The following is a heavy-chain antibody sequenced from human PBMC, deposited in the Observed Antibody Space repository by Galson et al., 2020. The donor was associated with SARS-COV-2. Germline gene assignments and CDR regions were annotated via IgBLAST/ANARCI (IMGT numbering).Heavy chain of an antibody. D-gene: IGHD3-10*01. V-gene: IGHV4-39*01. CDR3: VRRFRGAMIRQEFLFDY. J-gene: IGHJ4*02. CDR1: GASISSRTDY. Sequence: SETLSLTCTVSGASISSRTDYWGWIRQPPGKRLEWIGSIYYSGYAYYSPSLKNRLTLSVDTSRNQFTLSLNSVTAADSAVYYCVRRFRGAMIRQEFLFDYWGQGLLVTVSS. CDR2: IYYSGYA.